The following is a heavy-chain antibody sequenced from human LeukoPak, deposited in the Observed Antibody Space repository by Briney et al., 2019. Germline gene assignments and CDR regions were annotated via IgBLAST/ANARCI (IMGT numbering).Heavy chain of an antibody. V-gene: IGHV3-30*03. Sequence: PGGSLRLSCAASGFTFSSYGMHWVRQAPGKGLEWVAVISSDGSNKYYADSVKGRFTISRDNSKNTLYLQVNSLRAEDTAVYYCAAWSKQWRWSFDYWGQGTLVTVSS. D-gene: IGHD6-19*01. CDR3: AAWSKQWRWSFDY. CDR2: ISSDGSNK. CDR1: GFTFSSYG. J-gene: IGHJ4*02.